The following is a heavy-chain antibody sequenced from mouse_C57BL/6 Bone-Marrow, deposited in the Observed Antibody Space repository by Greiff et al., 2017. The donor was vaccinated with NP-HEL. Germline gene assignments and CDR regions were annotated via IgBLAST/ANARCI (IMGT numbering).Heavy chain of an antibody. V-gene: IGHV5-4*03. CDR2: ISDGGSYT. J-gene: IGHJ3*01. Sequence: EVKLMESGGGLVKPGGSLKLSCAASGFTFSSYAMSWVRQTPEKRLEWVATISDGGSYTYYPDNVKGRFTISRDNAKNNLYLQMSHLKSEDTAMYYCARGGGRAWFAYWGQGTLVTVSA. CDR1: GFTFSSYA. CDR3: ARGGGRAWFAY.